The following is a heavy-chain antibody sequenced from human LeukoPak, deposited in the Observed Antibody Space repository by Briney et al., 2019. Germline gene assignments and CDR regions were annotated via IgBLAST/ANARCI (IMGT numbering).Heavy chain of an antibody. D-gene: IGHD2-15*01. CDR3: AKLGYCSGGSCYHYYYYGMDV. Sequence: GGSLRLSCAASGFTFSSYAMSWVRQAPGKGLEWVSAISGSGGSTYYADSVKGRFTISRDNSKNTLYLQMNSLRAEDTAVYYCAKLGYCSGGSCYHYYYYGMDVWGQGTTVTVSS. V-gene: IGHV3-23*01. CDR2: ISGSGGST. CDR1: GFTFSSYA. J-gene: IGHJ6*02.